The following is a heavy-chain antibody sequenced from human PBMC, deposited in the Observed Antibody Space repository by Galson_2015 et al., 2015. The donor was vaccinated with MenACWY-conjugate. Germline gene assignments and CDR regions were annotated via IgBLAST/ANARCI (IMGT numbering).Heavy chain of an antibody. CDR1: EFALSNYW. CDR2: INIDGSTT. J-gene: IGHJ3*01. V-gene: IGHV3-74*01. CDR3: ATAGNYRFDL. D-gene: IGHD1-1*01. Sequence: SLRLSCAASEFALSNYWVHWVRQAPGKGLVWVSRINIDGSTTNYADSVKGRFTVSRDNAKNTVFLQMNSLGDEDTAVYYCATAGNYRFDLWGQGTMVTVSS.